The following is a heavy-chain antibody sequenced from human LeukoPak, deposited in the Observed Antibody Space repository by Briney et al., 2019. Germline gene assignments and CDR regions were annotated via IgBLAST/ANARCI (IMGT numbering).Heavy chain of an antibody. Sequence: GGSLRLSCAVSGFTFSNAWMSWVRQAPGKGLGWVGRIKRKSDGETTDYAAPVKGRFTISRDDSKNTLYLQMNSLKTDDTGVYYCTTAGSGIPDYWGQGTLVTVSS. V-gene: IGHV3-15*01. J-gene: IGHJ4*02. CDR3: TTAGSGIPDY. CDR2: IKRKSDGETT. CDR1: GFTFSNAW. D-gene: IGHD3-10*01.